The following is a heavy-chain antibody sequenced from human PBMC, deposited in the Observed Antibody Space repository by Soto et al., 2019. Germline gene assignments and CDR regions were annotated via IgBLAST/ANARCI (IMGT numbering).Heavy chain of an antibody. Sequence: GGSLRLSCAASGFTFSSYAMSWVRQAPGEGLEWVSAISGSGGSTYYADSVKGRFTISRDNSKNTLYLQMNSLRAEDTAVYYCAKFPPDLSSSWYRFDYWGQGTLVTVSS. CDR3: AKFPPDLSSSWYRFDY. V-gene: IGHV3-23*01. J-gene: IGHJ4*02. CDR2: ISGSGGST. CDR1: GFTFSSYA. D-gene: IGHD6-13*01.